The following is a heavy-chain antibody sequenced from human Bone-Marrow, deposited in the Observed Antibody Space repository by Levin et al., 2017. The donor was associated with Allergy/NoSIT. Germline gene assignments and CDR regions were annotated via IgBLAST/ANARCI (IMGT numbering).Heavy chain of an antibody. V-gene: IGHV4-61*01. CDR2: ISSSGNT. CDR3: ARDDGDCLDP. J-gene: IGHJ5*02. D-gene: IGHD4-17*01. Sequence: ASETLSLTCTVSGASVTSDPYYWSWVRQPPGKGLEWIGYISSSGNTNNNPSLKSRVSMSIDTSKNQFSLRLTSVTAADTAVYYCARDDGDCLDPWGQGTLVTVSS. CDR1: GASVTSDPYY.